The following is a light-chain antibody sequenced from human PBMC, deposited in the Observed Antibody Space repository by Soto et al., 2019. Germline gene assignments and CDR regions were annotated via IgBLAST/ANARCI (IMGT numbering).Light chain of an antibody. Sequence: EIVLTQSPGSLSLSPGERATLSCRTSQSVSSTYLAWYQQKPGQAPRLLIYDASNRATGIPARFSGSGSGTDFTLTISSLEPEDFVVYYCQQRSNWPRTFGQGTKVDIK. J-gene: IGKJ1*01. CDR2: DAS. CDR3: QQRSNWPRT. CDR1: QSVSSTY. V-gene: IGKV3-11*01.